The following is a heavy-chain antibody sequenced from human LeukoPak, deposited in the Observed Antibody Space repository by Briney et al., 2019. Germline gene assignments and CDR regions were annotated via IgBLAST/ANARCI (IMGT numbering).Heavy chain of an antibody. V-gene: IGHV3-15*01. CDR2: IKWKADGGTT. CDR1: GFTFSNAW. J-gene: IGHJ4*02. Sequence: GGSLRLSCAASGFTFSNAWMSWVPQAPGTGLEWVGRIKWKADGGTTDYAAPVEGRFIISRDDSKNTLYLQMNSLKTEDTALYYCATDLLDYWGQGTMVTVSS. CDR3: ATDLLDY.